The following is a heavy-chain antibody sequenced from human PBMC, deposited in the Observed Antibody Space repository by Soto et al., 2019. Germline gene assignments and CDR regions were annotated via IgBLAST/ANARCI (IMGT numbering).Heavy chain of an antibody. CDR3: ARETRDCRSTSCYTIAEYFQH. J-gene: IGHJ1*01. V-gene: IGHV1-18*01. CDR1: GYTFTSYG. Sequence: QVQLVQSGAEVKKPGASVKVSCKASGYTFTSYGISWVRQAPGQGLEWMGWISAYNGNTNYAQQLQGRVTMTTDTSTSTAYMELRSLRSDDPAVYYCARETRDCRSTSCYTIAEYFQHWGQGTLGNVAS. CDR2: ISAYNGNT. D-gene: IGHD2-2*02.